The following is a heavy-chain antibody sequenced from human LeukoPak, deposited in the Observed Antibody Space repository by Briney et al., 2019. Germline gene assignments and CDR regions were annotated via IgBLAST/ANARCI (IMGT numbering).Heavy chain of an antibody. D-gene: IGHD6-19*01. Sequence: ASVKVSCKVSGYTFTDYYMHWVQQAPGKGLEWMRLVDPEDGETIYAEKFQGRVTITADTSTDTAYMELSSLRSEDTAVYYCATGMASSGWGLVDWGQGTLVTVSS. V-gene: IGHV1-69-2*01. J-gene: IGHJ4*02. CDR3: ATGMASSGWGLVD. CDR2: VDPEDGET. CDR1: GYTFTDYY.